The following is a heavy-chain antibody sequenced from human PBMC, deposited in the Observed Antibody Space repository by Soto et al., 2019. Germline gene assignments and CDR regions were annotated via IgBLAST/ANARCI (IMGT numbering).Heavy chain of an antibody. CDR2: IYYSGST. CDR3: ARQGTRTVKIDY. D-gene: IGHD4-17*01. Sequence: SETLSLTCTVSGGSISSYYWSWIRQPPGKGLEWIGYIYYSGSTNYNPSLKSRVTISVDTSKNQFSRKLSSVTAADTAVYYCARQGTRTVKIDYWGQGTLVTVSS. V-gene: IGHV4-59*08. CDR1: GGSISSYY. J-gene: IGHJ4*02.